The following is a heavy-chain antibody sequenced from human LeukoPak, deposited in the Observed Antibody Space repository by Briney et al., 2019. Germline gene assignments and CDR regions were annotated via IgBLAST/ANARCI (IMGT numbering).Heavy chain of an antibody. CDR3: ARVASVPAATFDY. Sequence: SETLSLTCTVSGGSISSGSYYGSWIRQPAGKGLEWIGRIYTSGSTNYNPSLKSRVTISVDTSKNQFSLKLSSVTATDTAVYYCARVASVPAATFDYWGQGTLVTVSS. J-gene: IGHJ4*02. V-gene: IGHV4-61*02. D-gene: IGHD2-2*01. CDR2: IYTSGST. CDR1: GGSISSGSYY.